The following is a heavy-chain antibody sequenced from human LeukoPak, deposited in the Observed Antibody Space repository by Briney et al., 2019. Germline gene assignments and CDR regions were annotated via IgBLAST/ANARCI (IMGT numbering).Heavy chain of an antibody. D-gene: IGHD6-19*01. J-gene: IGHJ4*02. CDR2: ITWNSGSI. CDR1: GFTFDDYA. CDR3: TRSTGWYNYFDY. V-gene: IGHV3-9*03. Sequence: GGSLRLSCAASGFTFDDYAMHWVRQAPGKGLEWVSGITWNSGSIAYADSVKGRFTISRDNAKNSLYLQMNSLTADDVAFYYCTRSTGWYNYFDYWGQGALVTVSS.